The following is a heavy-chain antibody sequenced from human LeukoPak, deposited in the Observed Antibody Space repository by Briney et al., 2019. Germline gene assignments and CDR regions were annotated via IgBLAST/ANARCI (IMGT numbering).Heavy chain of an antibody. D-gene: IGHD6-6*01. V-gene: IGHV1-18*01. Sequence: ASVKVSCKASGYTFTSYDINWVRQAPGQGLEWMGWISAYNGNTNYAQKLQGRVTMTTDTSTSTAYMELRSLRSDDTAVYYCASSSSPFYWFDPWGQGTLVTVFS. J-gene: IGHJ5*02. CDR1: GYTFTSYD. CDR2: ISAYNGNT. CDR3: ASSSSPFYWFDP.